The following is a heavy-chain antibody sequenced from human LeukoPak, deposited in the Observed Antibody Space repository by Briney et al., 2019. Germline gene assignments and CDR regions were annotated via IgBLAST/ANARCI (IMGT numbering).Heavy chain of an antibody. V-gene: IGHV4-59*12. CDR2: IYYSGST. D-gene: IGHD3-3*01. CDR3: ARGDFWSGYYRVGWFDP. Sequence: SETLSLTCTVSGGSISSYYWSWIRQPPGKGLEWIGYIYYSGSTNYNPSLKSRVTISVDTSKNQFSLKLSSVTAADTAVYYCARGDFWSGYYRVGWFDPWGQGTLVTVSS. J-gene: IGHJ5*02. CDR1: GGSISSYY.